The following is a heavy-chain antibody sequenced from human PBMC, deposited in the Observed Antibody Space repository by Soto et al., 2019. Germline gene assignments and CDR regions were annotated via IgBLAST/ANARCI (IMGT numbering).Heavy chain of an antibody. Sequence: SVPTLVNPTQTLTLTCTFSGFSLSTSGMRVSWIRQPPGKALEWLGRIDWDDDKFYSVSLQTRLKISKGTSENQVVLTMTNMDPVDTATYYCARAYGSSPLDYWGQGTLVTVPS. CDR1: GFSLSTSGMR. D-gene: IGHD3-10*01. J-gene: IGHJ4*02. V-gene: IGHV2-70*04. CDR3: ARAYGSSPLDY. CDR2: IDWDDDK.